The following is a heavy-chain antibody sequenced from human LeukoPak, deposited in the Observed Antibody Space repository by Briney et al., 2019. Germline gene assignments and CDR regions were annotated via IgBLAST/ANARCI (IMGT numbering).Heavy chain of an antibody. J-gene: IGHJ4*02. Sequence: GGSLRLSCAASGFSFSSYSMNWVRQTPGKGLEWVSSISRSSSSTFYADSVKGRFTISRDNAKNSLYLRMNSLRAEDTAVYYCARVAEAAAFDYWGQGTLVTVSS. D-gene: IGHD6-13*01. CDR2: ISRSSSST. CDR1: GFSFSSYS. CDR3: ARVAEAAAFDY. V-gene: IGHV3-21*01.